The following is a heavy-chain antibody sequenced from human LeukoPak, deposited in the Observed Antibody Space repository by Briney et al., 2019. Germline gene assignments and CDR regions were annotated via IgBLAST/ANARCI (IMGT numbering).Heavy chain of an antibody. CDR1: GGSISSSSYY. CDR2: IYYSGST. V-gene: IGHV4-39*02. J-gene: IGHJ4*02. Sequence: SETLSLTCTVSGGSISSSSYYWGWIRQPPGKGLEWIGSIYYSGSTYYNPSLKSRVTISVDTSKNQFSLKLSSVTAADTAVYYCARDYVGAEIDWGQGTLVTVSS. CDR3: ARDYVGAEID. D-gene: IGHD1-26*01.